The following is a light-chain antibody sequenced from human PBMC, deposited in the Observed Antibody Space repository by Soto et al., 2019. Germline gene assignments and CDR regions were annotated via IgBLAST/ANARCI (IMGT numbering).Light chain of an antibody. J-gene: IGKJ3*01. CDR2: WAS. CDR3: QQYYSTPFT. Sequence: DIVMTQTPDFLAVSLGERATINCKSRQSVLYSSNNKNDLAWYQHKPGQPPKLLIYWASTRESGVPDRFSGSGSGTDFTLTISSLQAEDVAVYYCQQYYSTPFTFGPGTKVDIK. V-gene: IGKV4-1*01. CDR1: QSVLYSSNNKND.